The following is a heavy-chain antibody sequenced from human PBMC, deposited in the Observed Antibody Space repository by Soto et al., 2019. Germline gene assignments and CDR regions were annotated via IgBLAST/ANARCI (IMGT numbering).Heavy chain of an antibody. J-gene: IGHJ4*02. CDR1: GFTFDDYA. CDR3: AKERAAHFDY. CDR2: ISWNSGSI. V-gene: IGHV3-9*01. Sequence: VQLVESGGGLVQPGRSLRLSCAASGFTFDDYAMHWVRQAPGKGLEWVSGISWNSGSIGYADSVKGRFTISRDNAKNSLYLQMNSLRAEDTALYYCAKERAAHFDYWGQGTLVTVSS.